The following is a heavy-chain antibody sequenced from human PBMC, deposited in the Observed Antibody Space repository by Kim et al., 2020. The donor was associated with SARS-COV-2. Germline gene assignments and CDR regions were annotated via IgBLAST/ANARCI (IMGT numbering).Heavy chain of an antibody. J-gene: IGHJ5*02. V-gene: IGHV4-39*01. D-gene: IGHD5-18*01. CDR3: ARLGGYSYGSLGFDP. Sequence: PSLKSRVTISVDMSKNQFSLKLSSVTAADTAVYYCARLGGYSYGSLGFDPWGQGTLVTVSS.